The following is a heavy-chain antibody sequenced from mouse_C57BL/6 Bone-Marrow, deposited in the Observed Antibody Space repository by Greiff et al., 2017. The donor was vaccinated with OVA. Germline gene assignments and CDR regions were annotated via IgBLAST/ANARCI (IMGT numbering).Heavy chain of an antibody. D-gene: IGHD1-1*02. Sequence: QVQLKQSGAELARPGASVKLSCKASGYTFTSYGISWVKQRTGQGLEWIGEIYPRSGNTYYNEKFKGKATLTADKSSSTAYMELRSLTSEDSAVYFCARGTVVAGDCWYFDVWGTGTTVTVSS. CDR2: IYPRSGNT. CDR1: GYTFTSYG. CDR3: ARGTVVAGDCWYFDV. V-gene: IGHV1-81*01. J-gene: IGHJ1*03.